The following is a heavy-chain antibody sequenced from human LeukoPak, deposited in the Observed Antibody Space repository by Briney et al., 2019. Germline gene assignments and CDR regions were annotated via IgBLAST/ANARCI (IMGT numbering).Heavy chain of an antibody. D-gene: IGHD2-2*01. J-gene: IGHJ6*02. Sequence: GGSLRLSCAASGFTVSNNYMSWVRQAPGKGLEWVSVIYTGGSAYYADSVKGRFTISRDNSKNTLYLQMNSLRAEDTAVYYCARGPTIYYYYGMDVWGQGTTVTVSS. V-gene: IGHV3-53*01. CDR2: IYTGGSA. CDR1: GFTVSNNY. CDR3: ARGPTIYYYYGMDV.